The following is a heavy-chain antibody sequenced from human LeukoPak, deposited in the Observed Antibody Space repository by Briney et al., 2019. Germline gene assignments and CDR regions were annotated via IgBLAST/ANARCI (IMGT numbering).Heavy chain of an antibody. CDR2: IHNRGDST. CDR3: AREVDTAMVD. J-gene: IGHJ4*02. CDR1: GFTFSSYA. V-gene: IGHV3-23*01. Sequence: GGSLRLSCAASGFTFSSYAMTWVRQAPGKGLEWVSAIHNRGDSTYYPDSVKGRFTISRDNSKDTLYLQMNSLRAEDTAVYYCAREVDTAMVDWGQGTLVTVSS. D-gene: IGHD5-18*01.